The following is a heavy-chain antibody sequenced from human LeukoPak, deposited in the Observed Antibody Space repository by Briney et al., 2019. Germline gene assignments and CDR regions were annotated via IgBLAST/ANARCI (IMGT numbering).Heavy chain of an antibody. Sequence: GGSLRLSCEVSGFIFSSYWMSWVRQAPGKGLEWVGNINQEGSERNHGDSVNGRFTISRDNAKNSLYLQMNSLRAEDTAVYYCARARAQYYYGSGSYYDWGQGTLVTVSS. V-gene: IGHV3-7*01. CDR1: GFIFSSYW. J-gene: IGHJ4*02. CDR2: INQEGSER. D-gene: IGHD3-10*01. CDR3: ARARAQYYYGSGSYYD.